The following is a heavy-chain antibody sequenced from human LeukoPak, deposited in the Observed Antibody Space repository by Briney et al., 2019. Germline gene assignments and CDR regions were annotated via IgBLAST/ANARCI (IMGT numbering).Heavy chain of an antibody. D-gene: IGHD3-22*01. J-gene: IGHJ2*01. V-gene: IGHV4-61*02. CDR2: VHPSGIT. CDR1: GGSINSGNYY. CDR3: ARLRYYDSSGYGVLWWYFDL. Sequence: SQTLSLTCTVSGGSINSGNYYWSWIRQPAGKGLEWIGRVHPSGITHYNPSLKSRVTISADTSKNQFSLKLTSVTAADTAVYYCARLRYYDSSGYGVLWWYFDLWGRGTLVPVSS.